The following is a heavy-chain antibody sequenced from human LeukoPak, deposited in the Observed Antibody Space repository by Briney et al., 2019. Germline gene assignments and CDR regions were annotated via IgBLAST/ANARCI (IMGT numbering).Heavy chain of an antibody. CDR2: IYPGDSDT. CDR1: GYSFTSYW. CDR3: ARQSTTLVDY. Sequence: GESLQISCQGSGYSFTSYWIGWVRQLPGKGLEWMGIIYPGDSDTRYSPSFQGQVTISADKSISTAYLQWSSLKASDTAMYYCARQSTTLVDYWGQGTLVTVSS. V-gene: IGHV5-51*01. J-gene: IGHJ4*02. D-gene: IGHD1-1*01.